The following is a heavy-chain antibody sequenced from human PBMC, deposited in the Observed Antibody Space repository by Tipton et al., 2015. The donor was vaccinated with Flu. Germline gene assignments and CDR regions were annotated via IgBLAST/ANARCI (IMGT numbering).Heavy chain of an antibody. CDR1: GGSIGSPYC. D-gene: IGHD2/OR15-2a*01. CDR2: VCPGSP. J-gene: IGHJ4*02. Sequence: TLSLTCSVSGGSIGSPYCWGWVRQPPGKGLEWIANVCPGSPYYNPSLKSRVTMSIDTSKIQFSLRLTSVTAADTAVYYCARDRWEYIRGFDSWGQGTLVTVSP. CDR3: ARDRWEYIRGFDS. V-gene: IGHV4-38-2*02.